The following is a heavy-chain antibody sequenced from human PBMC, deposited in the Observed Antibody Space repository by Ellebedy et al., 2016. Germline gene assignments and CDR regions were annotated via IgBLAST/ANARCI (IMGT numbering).Heavy chain of an antibody. V-gene: IGHV3-30*18. J-gene: IGHJ1*01. Sequence: GESLKISCAASGFTFSSYGMHWVRQAPGKGLEWVAVISYDGSNKYYADSVKGRFTISRDNSKNTLYLQMNSLRAEDTAVYHCAKRGGAGEYFQDWGQGTLVTVSS. CDR2: ISYDGSNK. D-gene: IGHD6-19*01. CDR3: AKRGGAGEYFQD. CDR1: GFTFSSYG.